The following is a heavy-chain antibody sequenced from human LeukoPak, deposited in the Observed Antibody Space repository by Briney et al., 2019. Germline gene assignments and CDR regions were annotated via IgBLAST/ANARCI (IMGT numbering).Heavy chain of an antibody. D-gene: IGHD3-22*01. CDR3: ARDHPYYYDSSGYRYYYYYYMDV. CDR2: ISYDGSNK. Sequence: GRSLRLSCAASGFTFSSYAMHWVRQAPGKGLEWVAVISYDGSNKYCADSVKGRFTISRDNSKNTLYLQMNSLRAEDTAVYYCARDHPYYYDSSGYRYYYYYYMDVWGKGTTVTVSS. CDR1: GFTFSSYA. J-gene: IGHJ6*03. V-gene: IGHV3-30*04.